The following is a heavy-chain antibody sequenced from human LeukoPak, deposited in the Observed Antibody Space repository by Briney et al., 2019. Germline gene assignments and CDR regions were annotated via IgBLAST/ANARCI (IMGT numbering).Heavy chain of an antibody. CDR2: IWYDGSNK. CDR1: GFIFSSYG. CDR3: ARGEYYDSSGYYFPDAFDI. V-gene: IGHV3-33*01. J-gene: IGHJ3*02. D-gene: IGHD3-22*01. Sequence: GGSLRLSCAASGFIFSSYGMHWVRQAPGKGLEWVAVIWYDGSNKYYVDSVEGRFTISRDNSKNTLYLKMSSPRAEDTAVYYCARGEYYDSSGYYFPDAFDIWGQGAMVTVSS.